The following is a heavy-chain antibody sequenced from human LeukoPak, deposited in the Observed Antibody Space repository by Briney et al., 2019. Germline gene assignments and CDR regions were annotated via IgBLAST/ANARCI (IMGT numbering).Heavy chain of an antibody. Sequence: PSETLSLTCTVSGGSISSHYWSWIRQPPGKGLEWIGYIYYSGSTNYNPSLKSRVTISVDTSKNQFSLKLSSVTAADTAVYYCARAGVEMATMYMDVWGKGTTVTLSS. D-gene: IGHD5-24*01. CDR1: GGSISSHY. J-gene: IGHJ6*03. V-gene: IGHV4-59*11. CDR2: IYYSGST. CDR3: ARAGVEMATMYMDV.